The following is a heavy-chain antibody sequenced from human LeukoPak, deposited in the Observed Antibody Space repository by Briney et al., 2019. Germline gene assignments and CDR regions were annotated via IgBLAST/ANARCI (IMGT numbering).Heavy chain of an antibody. V-gene: IGHV3-23*01. CDR1: GFTFTTDA. D-gene: IGHD6-19*01. CDR3: ARDSSGWSKNY. J-gene: IGHJ4*02. Sequence: GGSLSLSCAASGFTFTTDAMTWVRQAPGKGLEWVSAISGSGGDTYYEDSVKGRFTITRDNSKNMTYLQMNSLRAEDTAVYYCARDSSGWSKNYWGQGTLVTVSS. CDR2: ISGSGGDT.